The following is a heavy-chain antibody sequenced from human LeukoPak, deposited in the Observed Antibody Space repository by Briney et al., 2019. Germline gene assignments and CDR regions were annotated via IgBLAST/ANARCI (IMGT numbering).Heavy chain of an antibody. CDR3: ARPHGGSGYYPFDY. Sequence: SETLSLTCAVSGVSISSSNWWSWVRQPPGKGLEWIGEIYHSGSTNYNPSLKSRVTISVDTSKNQFSLKLSSVTAADTAVYYCARPHGGSGYYPFDYWGQGTLLTVSS. CDR1: GVSISSSNW. J-gene: IGHJ4*02. D-gene: IGHD3-22*01. V-gene: IGHV4-4*02. CDR2: IYHSGST.